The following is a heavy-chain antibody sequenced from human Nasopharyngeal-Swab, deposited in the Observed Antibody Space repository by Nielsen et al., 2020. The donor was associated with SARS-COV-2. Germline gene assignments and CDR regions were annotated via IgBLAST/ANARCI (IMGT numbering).Heavy chain of an antibody. J-gene: IGHJ6*02. CDR1: GGSFSGYY. CDR2: INHSGST. Sequence: SETLSLTCAVYGGSFSGYYWSWIRQPPGKGLEWIGEINHSGSTNYNPFLKSRVTISVDTSKNQFSLKLSSVTAADTAVYYCARWSVAQTPQPYGMDVWGQGTTVTVSS. D-gene: IGHD6-19*01. V-gene: IGHV4-34*01. CDR3: ARWSVAQTPQPYGMDV.